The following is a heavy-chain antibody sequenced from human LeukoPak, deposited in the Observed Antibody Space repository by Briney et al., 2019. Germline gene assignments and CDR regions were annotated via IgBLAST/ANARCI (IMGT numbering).Heavy chain of an antibody. Sequence: GGSLRLSCEASGLSFGDYTVHWVRQAPGKGLEWVSLISRNGAATKYADSVKGRFTISRDNSKNTLYLQMNSLRAEDTAVYYCAKVVAGTTWVGDAFDIWGQGTMVTVSS. V-gene: IGHV3-23*01. D-gene: IGHD1-1*01. CDR3: AKVVAGTTWVGDAFDI. CDR1: GLSFGDYT. CDR2: ISRNGAAT. J-gene: IGHJ3*02.